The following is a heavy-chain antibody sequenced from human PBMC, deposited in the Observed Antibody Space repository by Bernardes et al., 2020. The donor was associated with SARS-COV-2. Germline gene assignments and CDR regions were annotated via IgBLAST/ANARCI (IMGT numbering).Heavy chain of an antibody. J-gene: IGHJ4*02. CDR2: ISGDGRTT. CDR1: GFTFSSYW. Sequence: GASRRRSCAASGFTFSSYWMHWVRQAPGKGLVWVSRISGDGRTTTYADSVKGRFTISRDNARNTLYLQMNSLRDEDTAIYYCVRGPSDGHGRFEYWGQGTLGTVSS. CDR3: VRGPSDGHGRFEY. V-gene: IGHV3-74*01.